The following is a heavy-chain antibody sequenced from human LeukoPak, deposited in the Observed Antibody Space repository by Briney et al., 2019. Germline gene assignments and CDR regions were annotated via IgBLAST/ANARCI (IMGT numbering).Heavy chain of an antibody. CDR1: TGSLSGYY. D-gene: IGHD5-18*01. CDR2: INHSGSN. CDR3: ARGRYGYSYGYISGAAFDI. Sequence: SETLSLTCAVYTGSLSGYYWSWIRQPPGKGLEWIGEINHSGSNNYNPSLKSRVTISVDTSKNQFSLQLSSVTAAETAVYDCARGRYGYSYGYISGAAFDIWGQGTMVTVSS. J-gene: IGHJ3*02. V-gene: IGHV4-34*01.